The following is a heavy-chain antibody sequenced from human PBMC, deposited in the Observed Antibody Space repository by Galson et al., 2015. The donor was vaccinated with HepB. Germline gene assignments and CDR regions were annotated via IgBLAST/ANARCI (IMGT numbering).Heavy chain of an antibody. D-gene: IGHD3-22*01. CDR3: ARRYYDSSGYQKLFDY. J-gene: IGHJ4*02. CDR1: GFTFSSYS. CDR2: ISSSSSTI. Sequence: SLRLSCAASGFTFSSYSMNWVRQAPGKGLEWVSYISSSSSTIYYADSVKGRFTISRDNAKNSLYLQMNSLRAEDTAVYYCARRYYDSSGYQKLFDYWGQGTLVTVSS. V-gene: IGHV3-48*01.